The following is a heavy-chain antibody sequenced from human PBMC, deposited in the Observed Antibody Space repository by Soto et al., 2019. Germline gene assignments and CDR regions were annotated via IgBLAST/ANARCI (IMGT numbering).Heavy chain of an antibody. CDR3: ARAAYSSSWFADY. CDR2: ISYSGST. V-gene: IGHV4-31*03. CDR1: GVSISSGTYY. D-gene: IGHD6-13*01. J-gene: IGHJ4*02. Sequence: QVQLQESGPGLVTPSQTLSLTCTVSGVSISSGTYYWSWIRQYPGKGLEWIGYISYSGSTYYSPSLKSRLMISVDTSKNQFSLNLSSVTAADTAVYYCARAAYSSSWFADYWGQGTLVTVSS.